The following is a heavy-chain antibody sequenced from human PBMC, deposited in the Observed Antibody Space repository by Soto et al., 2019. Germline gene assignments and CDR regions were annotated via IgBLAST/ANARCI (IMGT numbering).Heavy chain of an antibody. Sequence: GGSLRLSCAASGFTFSRYWMTWVRQAPGKGLEWVANINEDGGEKHYVDSMKGRFTISRDNAKNSLYLQMNSLRAEDTAIYYCARKDVVSYYYAMDVWGQGTTVTVSS. V-gene: IGHV3-7*03. CDR3: ARKDVVSYYYAMDV. CDR2: INEDGGEK. CDR1: GFTFSRYW. J-gene: IGHJ6*02. D-gene: IGHD2-21*01.